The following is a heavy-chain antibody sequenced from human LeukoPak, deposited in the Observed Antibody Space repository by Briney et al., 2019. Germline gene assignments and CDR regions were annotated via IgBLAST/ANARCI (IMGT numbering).Heavy chain of an antibody. J-gene: IGHJ4*02. Sequence: SETLSLTCTVSGGSISSSSYYWGWIRQPPGKGLEWIGSIYYSGSTYYNPSLKSRVTISVDTSKDQFSLKLNSVTAADTAVYYCARQNIVATIDYWGQGTLVTVSS. V-gene: IGHV4-39*01. CDR3: ARQNIVATIDY. CDR2: IYYSGST. D-gene: IGHD5-12*01. CDR1: GGSISSSSYY.